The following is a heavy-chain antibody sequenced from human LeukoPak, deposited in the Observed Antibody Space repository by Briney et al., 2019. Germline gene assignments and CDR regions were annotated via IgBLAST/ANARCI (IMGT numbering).Heavy chain of an antibody. CDR3: ARGRELRFLEWLFFPFDY. D-gene: IGHD3-3*01. V-gene: IGHV3-48*01. CDR1: GFTFSSYS. CDR2: ISSNSSTI. Sequence: GGSLRLSCAASGFTFSSYSMNWVRQAPGKGLEWVSYISSNSSTIYYADSVKGRFTISRDNAKNSLYLQMNSLRAEDTAVYYCARGRELRFLEWLFFPFDYWGQGTLVTVSS. J-gene: IGHJ4*02.